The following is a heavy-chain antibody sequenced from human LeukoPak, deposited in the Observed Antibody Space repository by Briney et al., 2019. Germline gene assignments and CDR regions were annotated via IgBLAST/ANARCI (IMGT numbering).Heavy chain of an antibody. V-gene: IGHV6-1*01. J-gene: IGHJ5*02. CDR3: ARGAFCSGGSCQNWFDP. CDR1: ADSVSSNSAA. D-gene: IGHD2-15*01. CDR2: TYYRSKWYN. Sequence: SQTLSLTCAISADSVSSNSAAWNWIGQSPWKGLEWLAKTYYRSKWYNDYALSVKSRVTINPDTSKNQFSLQLNSVTPEDTAVYYCARGAFCSGGSCQNWFDPWGEGTLVSVSS.